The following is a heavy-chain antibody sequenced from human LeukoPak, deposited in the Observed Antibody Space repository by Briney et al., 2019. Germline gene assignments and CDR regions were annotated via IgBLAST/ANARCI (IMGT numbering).Heavy chain of an antibody. CDR3: ARELYTRDGYNSYMDV. CDR2: IKQDGSEK. Sequence: SSGSYYWSWIRQPAGKGLEWVANIKQDGSEKYYVDSVKGRFTISRDNAKNSLYLQMNSLRAEDTAVYYCARELYTRDGYNSYMDVWGRGTTVTVSS. V-gene: IGHV3-7*01. D-gene: IGHD5-24*01. CDR1: SSGSYY. J-gene: IGHJ6*03.